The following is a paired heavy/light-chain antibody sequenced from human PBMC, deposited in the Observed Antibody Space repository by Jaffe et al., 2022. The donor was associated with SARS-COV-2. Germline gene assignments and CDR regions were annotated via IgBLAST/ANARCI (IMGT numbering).Light chain of an antibody. V-gene: IGLV2-8*01. CDR3: STYGGNNNVL. J-gene: IGLJ2*01. CDR1: SSDVGGYNY. CDR2: EVS. Sequence: QSALTQPPSASGSPGQSVTISCTGTSSDVGGYNYVSWYQKHPGKAPKLIIYEVSERPSGVPDRFSGSKSGNTASLTVSGLQAEDEADYYCSTYGGNNNVLFGEGTKLTVL.
Heavy chain of an antibody. CDR2: ITSDGRGE. D-gene: IGHD6-19*01. V-gene: IGHV3-33*05. CDR3: VRDVDTSGHISQFDP. CDR1: GFRFTHYG. Sequence: QVQLVESGGGVVQSGRSLRLSCAASGFRFTHYGINWVRLTPGKGLEWVAGITSDGRGEYYGDSVRGRLTISRDNSKSTVYLQINSLRDEDTSVYYCVRDVDTSGHISQFDPWGQGTLVTVSS. J-gene: IGHJ5*02.